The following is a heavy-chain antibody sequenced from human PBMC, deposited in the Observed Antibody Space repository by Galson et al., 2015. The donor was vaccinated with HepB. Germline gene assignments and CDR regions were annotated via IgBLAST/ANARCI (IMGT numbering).Heavy chain of an antibody. D-gene: IGHD4-11*01. V-gene: IGHV4-34*01. CDR1: GGSFSGYY. J-gene: IGHJ4*02. CDR3: ASYRPATFDY. CDR2: INHSGST. Sequence: ETLSLTCAVYGGSFSGYYWSWIRQPPGKGLEWIGEINHSGSTNYNPSLKSRVTISVDTSKNQFSLKLSSVTAADTAVYYCASYRPATFDYWGQGTLVTVSS.